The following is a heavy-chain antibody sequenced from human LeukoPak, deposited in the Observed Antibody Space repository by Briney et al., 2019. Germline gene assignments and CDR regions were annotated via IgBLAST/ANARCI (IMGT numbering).Heavy chain of an antibody. Sequence: PGGSLRLSCAASGFTFSSYGMHWVRQAPGKGLEWVAVISYDGSNKYYADSVKGRFTISRDNSKNTLYLQMNSLRAEDTAVYYCAKESIQLWGHFDYWGQGTLVTVSS. V-gene: IGHV3-30*18. D-gene: IGHD5-18*01. CDR2: ISYDGSNK. CDR1: GFTFSSYG. CDR3: AKESIQLWGHFDY. J-gene: IGHJ4*02.